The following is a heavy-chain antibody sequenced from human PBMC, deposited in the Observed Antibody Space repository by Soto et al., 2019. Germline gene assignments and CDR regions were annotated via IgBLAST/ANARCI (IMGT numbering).Heavy chain of an antibody. D-gene: IGHD2-2*01. V-gene: IGHV1-8*01. CDR2: MNPNSGNT. J-gene: IGHJ6*02. Sequence: QVQLVQSGAEVKKPGASVKVSCKASGYTFTSYDINWVRQATGQGLEWMGWMNPNSGNTGYAQKFQGRVTMTRNTSISTAYRELSSLRSEATAVYYCAPPSALYCISTSCYTRGIYGMDVWGQGTTVTVSS. CDR3: APPSALYCISTSCYTRGIYGMDV. CDR1: GYTFTSYD.